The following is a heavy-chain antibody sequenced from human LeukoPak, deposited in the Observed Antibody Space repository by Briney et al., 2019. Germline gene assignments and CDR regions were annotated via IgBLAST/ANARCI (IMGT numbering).Heavy chain of an antibody. V-gene: IGHV4-39*07. CDR1: GGSISSSSYY. D-gene: IGHD6-13*01. Sequence: SETLSLTCTVSGGSISSSSYYWGWIRQPPGKGLEWIGSIYYSGSTYYNPSLKSRVTISVDTSKNQFSLKLSSVTAADTAVYYCARVDPIAAGPWYFDLWGRGTLVTVSS. CDR3: ARVDPIAAGPWYFDL. J-gene: IGHJ2*01. CDR2: IYYSGST.